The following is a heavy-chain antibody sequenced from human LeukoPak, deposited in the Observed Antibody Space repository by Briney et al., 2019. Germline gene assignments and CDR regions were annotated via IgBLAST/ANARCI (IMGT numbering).Heavy chain of an antibody. CDR1: GGSFSGYY. V-gene: IGHV4-34*01. J-gene: IGHJ4*02. CDR3: ARGNVAVAGTTDY. Sequence: SETLSLTCAVYGGSFSGYYWSWIRQPPGKGLEWIGEINHSGSTNYDPSLKSRVTISVDTSKNQFSLKLSSVTAADTAVYYCARGNVAVAGTTDYWGQGTLVTVSS. D-gene: IGHD6-19*01. CDR2: INHSGST.